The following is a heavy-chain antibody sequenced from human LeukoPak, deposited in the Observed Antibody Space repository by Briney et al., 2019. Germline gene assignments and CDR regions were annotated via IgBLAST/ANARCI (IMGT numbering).Heavy chain of an antibody. J-gene: IGHJ4*02. CDR2: IRYDGSNK. Sequence: TGGSLRLSCAASGFTFSSYGMHWVRQAPGKGLEWVAFIRYDGSNKYYADSVKGRFTISRDNSKNTLYLQMNSLRAEDTAVYYCAKDVFNYDFWSGYSYAFCYWGQGTLVTVSS. CDR3: AKDVFNYDFWSGYSYAFCY. CDR1: GFTFSSYG. V-gene: IGHV3-30*02. D-gene: IGHD3-3*01.